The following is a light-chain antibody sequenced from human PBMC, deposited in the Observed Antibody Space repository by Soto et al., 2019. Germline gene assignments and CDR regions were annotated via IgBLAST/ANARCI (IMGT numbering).Light chain of an antibody. CDR3: QQYGSSLGVT. CDR2: GAS. Sequence: IVMTQSPATLCVSPLESATLSCRASQSVSSDLAWYQQKPGQAPRLLIYGASSRATGIPDRFSGSGSGTDFTLTISRLEPEDFAVYYCQQYGSSLGVTFGGGTKVDIK. V-gene: IGKV3-20*01. J-gene: IGKJ4*01. CDR1: QSVSSD.